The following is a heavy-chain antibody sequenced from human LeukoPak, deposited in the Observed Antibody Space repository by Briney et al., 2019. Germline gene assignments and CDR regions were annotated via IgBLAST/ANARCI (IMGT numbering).Heavy chain of an antibody. Sequence: PSETLSLTCTVSGGSISSYYWSWIRQPPGKGLEWIGYIYYSGSTNYNPSLKSRVTISVDTSKNQFSLKLSPVTAADTAVYYCAAGGATMGFDAFDIWGQGTMVTVSS. D-gene: IGHD1-26*01. CDR1: GGSISSYY. V-gene: IGHV4-59*01. CDR2: IYYSGST. CDR3: AAGGATMGFDAFDI. J-gene: IGHJ3*02.